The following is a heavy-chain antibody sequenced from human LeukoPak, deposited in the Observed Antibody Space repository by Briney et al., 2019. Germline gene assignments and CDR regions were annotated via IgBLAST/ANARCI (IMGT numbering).Heavy chain of an antibody. CDR2: INPNSGGT. J-gene: IGHJ6*02. CDR1: GYTFTGYY. CDR3: ARDLAPGDTAMAHYYYYGVDV. D-gene: IGHD5-18*01. V-gene: IGHV1-2*02. Sequence: GASVKVSCKASGYTFTGYYMQWVRQAPGQGLEWMGWINPNSGGTNYAQKFQGRVTMTRDTSISTAYMELSRLRSDDTAVYYCARDLAPGDTAMAHYYYYGVDVWGQGTTVTVSS.